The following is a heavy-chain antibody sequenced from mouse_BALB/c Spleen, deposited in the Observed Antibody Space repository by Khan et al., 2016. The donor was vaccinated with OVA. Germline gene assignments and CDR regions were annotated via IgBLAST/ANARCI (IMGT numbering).Heavy chain of an antibody. CDR1: GYSITSDYA. J-gene: IGHJ4*01. CDR2: ISYSGST. V-gene: IGHV3-2*02. Sequence: EVQLQESGPGLVKPSQSLSLTCTVAGYSITSDYAWNWIRQFPGNKLEWMGYISYSGSTGYNPSLKSRTSITRDTSKNQFFLQLNAVTTEDTATYYCASELGRYYAMDYWGQGTSVTVSS. CDR3: ASELGRYYAMDY. D-gene: IGHD4-1*01.